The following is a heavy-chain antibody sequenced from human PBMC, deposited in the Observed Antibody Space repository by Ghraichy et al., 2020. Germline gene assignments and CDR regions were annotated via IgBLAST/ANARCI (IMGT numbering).Heavy chain of an antibody. CDR2: INHSGST. CDR3: ARAPGSSWNLFDY. V-gene: IGHV4-34*01. Sequence: SETLSLTCAVYGGSFSGYYWSWIRQPPGKGLEWIGEINHSGSTNYNPSLKSRVTISVDTSKNQFSLKLSSVTAADTAVYYCARAPGSSWNLFDYWGQGTLVTVSS. D-gene: IGHD6-13*01. J-gene: IGHJ4*02. CDR1: GGSFSGYY.